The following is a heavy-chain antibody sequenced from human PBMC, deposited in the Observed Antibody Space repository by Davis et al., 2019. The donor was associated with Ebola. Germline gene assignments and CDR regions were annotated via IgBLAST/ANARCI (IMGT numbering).Heavy chain of an antibody. J-gene: IGHJ6*02. CDR3: ARGSSSSYYYYGMDV. Sequence: AASVKVSCKASGYTFNSHGISWVRQAPGQGLEWMAWISAYNGHTNYAQKFQGRLTLTTDTSTSTAYMELRSLRSDDTAVYYCARGSSSSYYYYGMDVWGQGTTVTVSS. CDR1: GYTFNSHG. CDR2: ISAYNGHT. D-gene: IGHD2-2*01. V-gene: IGHV1-18*01.